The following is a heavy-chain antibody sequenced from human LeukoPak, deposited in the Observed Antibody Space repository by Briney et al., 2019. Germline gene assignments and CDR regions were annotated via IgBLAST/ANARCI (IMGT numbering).Heavy chain of an antibody. CDR3: ARDIAGGWNYFGY. CDR2: INPTGGST. CDR1: GYTFTSYN. J-gene: IGHJ4*02. D-gene: IGHD1-14*01. V-gene: IGHV1-46*01. Sequence: ASVKVSCKASGYTFTSYNIRWVRQAPGQGLEWMGIINPTGGSTGYAQKFQGRVTMTRDTSTTTVYMEMSSLRSEDTAVYYCARDIAGGWNYFGYWGQGTLVTVSS.